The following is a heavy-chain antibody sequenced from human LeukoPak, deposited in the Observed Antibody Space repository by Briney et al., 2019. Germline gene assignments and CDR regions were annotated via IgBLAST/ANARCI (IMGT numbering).Heavy chain of an antibody. CDR1: GGSFSGYY. Sequence: PSETLSLTCAVYGGSFSGYYWSWIRQPPGKGLEWIGEINHSGSTNYNPSLKSRVTISEDTSKNQFSLTLSSVTAADTAVYYCARGKYIYGYWYFDLWGRGTLVTVSS. V-gene: IGHV4-34*01. CDR3: ARGKYIYGYWYFDL. D-gene: IGHD5-18*01. J-gene: IGHJ2*01. CDR2: INHSGST.